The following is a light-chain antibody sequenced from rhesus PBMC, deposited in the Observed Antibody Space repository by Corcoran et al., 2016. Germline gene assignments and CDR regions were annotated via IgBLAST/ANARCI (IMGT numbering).Light chain of an antibody. CDR2: GAS. CDR1: QSVNSY. Sequence: EIVMTQSPATLALSPGERATLSCRASQSVNSYLAGYQQKPGQAPRLFIYGASRRAIGIPDRFRGSGAGTEFTLTISSLEPEVVGVYFCLQSSNWPHIHFGPGTKLDIK. CDR3: LQSSNWPHIH. V-gene: IGKV3-24*03. J-gene: IGKJ3*01.